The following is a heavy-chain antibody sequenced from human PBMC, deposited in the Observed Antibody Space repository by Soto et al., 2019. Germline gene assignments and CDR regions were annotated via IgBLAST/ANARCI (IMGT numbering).Heavy chain of an antibody. D-gene: IGHD2-15*01. V-gene: IGHV1-69*13. J-gene: IGHJ5*02. CDR1: GGTFSSYA. Sequence: SVKVSCKASGGTFSSYAISWVRQAPGQGLEWMGGIIPIFGTANYAQKFQGRVTITADESTSTAYMELSSLRSEDTAVYYCAREGCSGGSCYSYNWFDPWGQGTLVTVSS. CDR2: IIPIFGTA. CDR3: AREGCSGGSCYSYNWFDP.